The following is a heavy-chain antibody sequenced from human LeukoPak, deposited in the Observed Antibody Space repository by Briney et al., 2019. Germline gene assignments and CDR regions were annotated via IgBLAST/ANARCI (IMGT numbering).Heavy chain of an antibody. CDR1: GFTLSSYW. CDR2: IDSDGSTT. V-gene: IGHV3-74*01. J-gene: IGHJ4*02. D-gene: IGHD2-2*01. CDR3: ARGLTLLGYCSSTSCLMNY. Sequence: PGGPLRLSCAVSGFTLSSYWMHWVRQAPGKGLVWVSRIDSDGSTTDYADSVKGRFTISRHNANNTLYLQMNSLRAEDAGVYYCARGLTLLGYCSSTSCLMNYWGQGNLVTVSS.